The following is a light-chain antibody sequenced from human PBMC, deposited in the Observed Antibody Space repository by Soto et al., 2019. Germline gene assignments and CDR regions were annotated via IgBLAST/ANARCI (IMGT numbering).Light chain of an antibody. CDR1: QTFSSW. J-gene: IGKJ1*01. Sequence: DIQMTQSPSTLSGSVGDRVTITCRASQTFSSWSAWYQQKPGKAPKLLIYKASTLKSGVPSRFSGSGSGTEFTLTISTLQTDDFATYYCKHYNSYSEAFGHGTKVELK. V-gene: IGKV1-5*03. CDR2: KAS. CDR3: KHYNSYSEA.